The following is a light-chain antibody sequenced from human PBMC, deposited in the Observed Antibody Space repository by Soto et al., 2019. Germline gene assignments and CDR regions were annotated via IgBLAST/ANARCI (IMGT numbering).Light chain of an antibody. CDR3: QQYNSYSLFT. CDR2: DAS. V-gene: IGKV1-5*01. Sequence: DIQMTQSPSTLSASVGDRVTITCRASQSISSWLAWYQQKPGKAPKLRIYDASSLESGVPSRFSGSGSGTEFTLTISSLQPDDFATYYCQQYNSYSLFTFGPGTKVDI. J-gene: IGKJ3*01. CDR1: QSISSW.